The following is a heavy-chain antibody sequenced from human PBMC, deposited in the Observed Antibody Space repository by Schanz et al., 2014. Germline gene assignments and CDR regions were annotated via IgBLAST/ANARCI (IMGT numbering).Heavy chain of an antibody. CDR3: ARESGGQNDLDTEPHKYTYMDV. Sequence: QVQLVESGGGVVQPGRSLRLSCATSGLNFDYYGMNWVRQAPGKGLEWVANIGYDGSEKYYVDSVKGRFTISRDNSKNTLYLQMNSLRVEDTAVYFCARESGGQNDLDTEPHKYTYMDVWGKGTTVTVSS. CDR2: IGYDGSEK. CDR1: GLNFDYYG. J-gene: IGHJ6*03. D-gene: IGHD1-1*01. V-gene: IGHV3-33*01.